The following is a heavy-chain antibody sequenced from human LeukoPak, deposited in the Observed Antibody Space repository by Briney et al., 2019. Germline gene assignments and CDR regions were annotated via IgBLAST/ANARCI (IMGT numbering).Heavy chain of an antibody. V-gene: IGHV3-53*04. CDR2: IYSGGST. J-gene: IGHJ6*02. CDR3: ARDQVVVPAAGSYYYYYGMDV. CDR1: GFTVSSNY. Sequence: GGSLRLSCAASGFTVSSNYMSWVRQAPGKGLEWVSVIYSGGSTYYADSVKGRFTISRHNSKNTLYLQMNSLRAEDTAVYYCARDQVVVPAAGSYYYYYGMDVWGQGTTVTVSS. D-gene: IGHD2-2*01.